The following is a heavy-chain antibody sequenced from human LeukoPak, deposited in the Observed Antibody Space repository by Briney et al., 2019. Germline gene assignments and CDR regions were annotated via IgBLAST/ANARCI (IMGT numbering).Heavy chain of an antibody. CDR2: INPNSGGT. Sequence: ASVKVSCKASGYTFTGYYMHWVRQAPGQRPEWMGWINPNSGGTNYAQKFQGRVTMTRDTSISTAYMELSRLRSDDTAVYYCARDATYSSGWYIDPWGQGTLVTVSS. J-gene: IGHJ5*02. D-gene: IGHD6-19*01. CDR1: GYTFTGYY. CDR3: ARDATYSSGWYIDP. V-gene: IGHV1-2*02.